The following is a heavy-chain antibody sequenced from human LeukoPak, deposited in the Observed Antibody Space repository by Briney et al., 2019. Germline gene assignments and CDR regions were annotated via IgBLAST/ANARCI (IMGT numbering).Heavy chain of an antibody. J-gene: IGHJ4*02. D-gene: IGHD1-1*01. CDR3: ARRPSLTTGMNIDY. CDR1: GFTFSSYS. CDR2: ISSSSSSTI. V-gene: IGHV3-48*01. Sequence: GGSLRLSCAASGFTFSSYSMNWVRQAPGKGLEWVSYISSSSSSTIYYADSVKGRFTISRDNAKNSLYLQMNSLRAEDTAVYYCARRPSLTTGMNIDYWGQGTLVTVSS.